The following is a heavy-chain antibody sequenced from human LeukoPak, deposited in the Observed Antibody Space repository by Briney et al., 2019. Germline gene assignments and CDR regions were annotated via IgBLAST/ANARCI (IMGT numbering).Heavy chain of an antibody. CDR1: GGSISSYY. J-gene: IGHJ4*02. D-gene: IGHD6-19*01. CDR2: IYYSGST. Sequence: SETLSLTCTVSGGSISSYYWSWIRQPPGKGLEWIGYIYYSGSTNYNPSLKSRVTISVDTSKNQFSLKLSSVTAADTAVYYCASTLQWLAFDYWGQGTLVTVSS. V-gene: IGHV4-59*01. CDR3: ASTLQWLAFDY.